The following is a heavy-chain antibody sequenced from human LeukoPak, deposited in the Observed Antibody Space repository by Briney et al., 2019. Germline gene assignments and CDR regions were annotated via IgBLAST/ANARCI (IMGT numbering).Heavy chain of an antibody. CDR1: GGSFSGYY. Sequence: PSETLSLTCAVYGGSFSGYYWSWIRQPPGKGLEWIGEINHSGSTNYNPSLKSRVTISVDTSKNQFSLKLSSVTAADTAVYYCARGRVWFGLFDYWGQGTLVTVSA. D-gene: IGHD3-10*01. V-gene: IGHV4-34*01. J-gene: IGHJ4*02. CDR2: INHSGST. CDR3: ARGRVWFGLFDY.